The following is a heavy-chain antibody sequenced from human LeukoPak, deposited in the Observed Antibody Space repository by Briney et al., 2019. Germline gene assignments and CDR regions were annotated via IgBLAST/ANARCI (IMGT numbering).Heavy chain of an antibody. V-gene: IGHV4-34*01. D-gene: IGHD3-10*01. CDR3: ARAPPRDYGSGSCIRGVDY. Sequence: PSETLSLTCAVYGGSVSGYYWSWIRQPPGKGLEWIGEINHSGSTNYNPSLKSRVTISVDTSKNQFSLKLSSVTAADTAVYYCARAPPRDYGSGSCIRGVDYWGQGTLVTVSS. CDR2: INHSGST. J-gene: IGHJ4*02. CDR1: GGSVSGYY.